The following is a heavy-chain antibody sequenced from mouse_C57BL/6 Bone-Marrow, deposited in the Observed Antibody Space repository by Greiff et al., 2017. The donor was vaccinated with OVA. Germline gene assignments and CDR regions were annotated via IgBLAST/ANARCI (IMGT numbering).Heavy chain of an antibody. CDR1: GFTFSSYA. V-gene: IGHV5-9-1*02. J-gene: IGHJ1*03. Sequence: EVKVVESGEGLVKPGGSLKLSCAASGFTFSSYAMSWVRQTPEKRLEWVAYISSGGDYIYYADTVKGRFTISRDNARNTLYLQMSSLKTEDTAMSYCTRDIYYDDGGDVDVWGTGTTVTVSS. CDR2: ISSGGDYI. CDR3: TRDIYYDDGGDVDV. D-gene: IGHD2-4*01.